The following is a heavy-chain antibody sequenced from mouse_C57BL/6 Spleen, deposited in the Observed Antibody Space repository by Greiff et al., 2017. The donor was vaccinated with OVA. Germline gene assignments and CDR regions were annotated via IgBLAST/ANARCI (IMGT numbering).Heavy chain of an antibody. Sequence: DVKLVESGGGLVQPGGSLSLSCAASGFTFTDYYMSWVRQPPGKALEWLGFIRNKANGYTTEYSASVKGRFTISRDNSQSILYLQMNALRAEDSATYYCASHYYESYFDVWGTGTTVTVSS. J-gene: IGHJ1*03. CDR1: GFTFTDYY. V-gene: IGHV7-3*01. CDR2: IRNKANGYTT. D-gene: IGHD2-4*01. CDR3: ASHYYESYFDV.